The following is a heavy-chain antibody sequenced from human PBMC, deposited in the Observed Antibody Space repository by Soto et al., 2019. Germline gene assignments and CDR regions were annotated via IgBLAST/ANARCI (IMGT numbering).Heavy chain of an antibody. J-gene: IGHJ6*02. D-gene: IGHD6-19*01. Sequence: QIQLVESGGGVVQPGRSLTLSCAASGFTFNTYGFNWVRQAPGKGLEWVAVIWYDGNTKYYADSVKGRFTISRDNLKNTLYLQMNSLTAEDTAVYYCARPLVAPVAGPYYYGMDVWGQGTTVTVSS. CDR2: IWYDGNTK. V-gene: IGHV3-33*01. CDR3: ARPLVAPVAGPYYYGMDV. CDR1: GFTFNTYG.